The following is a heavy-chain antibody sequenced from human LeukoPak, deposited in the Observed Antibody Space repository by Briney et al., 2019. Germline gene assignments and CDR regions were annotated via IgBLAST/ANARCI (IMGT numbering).Heavy chain of an antibody. CDR2: INPSGGST. CDR3: ARLLPPTVTTSYYYYMDV. J-gene: IGHJ6*03. D-gene: IGHD4-17*01. Sequence: GASVKVSCKASGYTFTSYYMHWVRQAPGQGLEWMGIINPSGGSTSYAQKFQGRVTMTRDMSTSTVYMELSSLRSEDTAVYYCARLLPPTVTTSYYYYMDVWGKGTTVTVSS. V-gene: IGHV1-46*01. CDR1: GYTFTSYY.